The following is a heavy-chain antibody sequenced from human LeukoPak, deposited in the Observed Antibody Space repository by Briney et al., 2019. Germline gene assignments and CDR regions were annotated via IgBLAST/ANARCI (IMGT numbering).Heavy chain of an antibody. CDR3: AKGSREWELLDAFDI. D-gene: IGHD1-26*01. CDR1: GFTYSSYG. V-gene: IGHV3-23*01. Sequence: SGGSLRLSCAASGFTYSSYGMTWVRQASGKGLEWVSGISGSGSRTDYADPVKGRFTISRDNAKNTLYLQMNSLRAEDTAAYYCAKGSREWELLDAFDIWGQGTMVTVSS. J-gene: IGHJ3*02. CDR2: ISGSGSRT.